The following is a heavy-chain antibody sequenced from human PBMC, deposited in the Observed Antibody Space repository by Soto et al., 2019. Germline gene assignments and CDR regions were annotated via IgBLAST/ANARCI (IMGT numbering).Heavy chain of an antibody. Sequence: EVQLLESGGGLVQPGGSLRLSCAASGFTFSSYAMSWVRQAPGKGLEWVSAISGSGGSTYYADSVKGRFTISRDNSKNTRYLQLICLRAEDTGVYYCAKDLCASWHIVVVSPILDWGQGTLVTVSS. CDR2: ISGSGGST. V-gene: IGHV3-23*01. CDR3: AKDLCASWHIVVVSPILD. J-gene: IGHJ4*02. D-gene: IGHD2-21*01. CDR1: GFTFSSYA.